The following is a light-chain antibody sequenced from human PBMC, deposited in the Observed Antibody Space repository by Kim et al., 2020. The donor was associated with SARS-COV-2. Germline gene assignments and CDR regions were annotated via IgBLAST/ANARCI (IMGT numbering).Light chain of an antibody. CDR3: QQRSDWPLT. Sequence: LSPGDRATLSCRASQNIDTYLAWYQQRPGQAPRLLVYAASNMAPCIPARFNGSGSGTDFTLTISSLEPEDFAIYYCQQRSDWPLTFGGGTKLEI. J-gene: IGKJ4*01. CDR2: AAS. V-gene: IGKV3-11*01. CDR1: QNIDTY.